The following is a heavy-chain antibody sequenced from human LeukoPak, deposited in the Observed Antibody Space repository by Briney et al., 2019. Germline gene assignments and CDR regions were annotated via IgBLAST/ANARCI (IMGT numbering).Heavy chain of an antibody. CDR2: IYPGDSDT. V-gene: IGHV5-51*01. CDR1: EYSFTSYW. J-gene: IGHJ4*02. D-gene: IGHD3-10*01. Sequence: LGESLKISFKGSEYSFTSYWVGWVRQMPGKGLEWMGIIYPGDSDTRYSPSFQGQVTISADKSISAAYLQWSSLKASDTAMYYCGRHGGSGSAVPDLDYWGQGTLVTVSS. CDR3: GRHGGSGSAVPDLDY.